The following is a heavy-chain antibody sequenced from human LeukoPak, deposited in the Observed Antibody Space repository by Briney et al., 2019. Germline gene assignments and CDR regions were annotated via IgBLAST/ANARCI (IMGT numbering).Heavy chain of an antibody. V-gene: IGHV1-2*02. CDR1: GYTFTGYY. CDR2: INPNSGGT. D-gene: IGHD6-13*01. J-gene: IGHJ4*02. CDR3: ARESSSSWSKDY. Sequence: ASLKVSCKASGYTFTGYYMHWVRQAPGQELEWMGWINPNSGGTNYAQKFQGSVTMTRDTSISTAYMELSRLRSDDTAVYYCARESSSSWSKDYWGQGTLVTVSS.